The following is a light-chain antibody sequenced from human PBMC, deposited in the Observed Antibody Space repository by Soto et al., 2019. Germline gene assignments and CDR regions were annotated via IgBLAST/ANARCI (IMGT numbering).Light chain of an antibody. CDR2: DAS. Sequence: EVVLTQSPATLSLSPGERATLSCRASQSVSSYLAWYQLKPGQAPRLLIYDASNRATGIPARFSGSGSGTDFPLTTSSLEPEDFAVYYCQQRSDWPPYTFGQGTKLEIK. V-gene: IGKV3-11*01. CDR1: QSVSSY. CDR3: QQRSDWPPYT. J-gene: IGKJ2*01.